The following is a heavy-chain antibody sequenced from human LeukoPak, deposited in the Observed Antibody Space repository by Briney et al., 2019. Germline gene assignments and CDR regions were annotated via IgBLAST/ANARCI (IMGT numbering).Heavy chain of an antibody. V-gene: IGHV4-30-2*02. Sequence: SQTLSLTCAVSGGSISSGGYSWSWIRQPPGKGLEWIGYIYHSGSTYYNPSLKSRVTISVDTSKNQFSLKLSSVTAADTAVYYCASPSLPDYWGQGTLVTVSS. J-gene: IGHJ4*02. D-gene: IGHD2-2*01. CDR3: ASPSLPDY. CDR2: IYHSGST. CDR1: GGSISSGGYS.